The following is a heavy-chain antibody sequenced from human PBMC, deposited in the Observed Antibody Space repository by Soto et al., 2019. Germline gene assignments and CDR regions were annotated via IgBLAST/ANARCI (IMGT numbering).Heavy chain of an antibody. CDR1: GYSFTSYW. D-gene: IGHD6-13*01. CDR2: IYPGDSDT. V-gene: IGHV5-51*01. Sequence: GESLKISCKGSGYSFTSYWICWVRQMPGKGLEWMGIIYPGDSDTRYSPSFQGQVTISADKSISTAYLQWSSLKASDTAMYYCARANRIAAAGTYGMDVWGQGTTVTVSS. J-gene: IGHJ6*02. CDR3: ARANRIAAAGTYGMDV.